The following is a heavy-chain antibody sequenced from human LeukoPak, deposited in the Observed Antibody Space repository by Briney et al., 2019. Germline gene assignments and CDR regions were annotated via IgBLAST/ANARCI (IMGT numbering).Heavy chain of an antibody. J-gene: IGHJ4*02. CDR3: ARGWTSAYN. V-gene: IGHV3-7*01. Sequence: GRSLRLSCAASGFTFSDYSMSWVRQAPGKGLEWVASIKEDGSDKYYVDSVKGRFTISRDNAKNSLYLQMNSLRAEDTAVYYCARGWTSAYNWGQGTLVTVSS. D-gene: IGHD1-14*01. CDR1: GFTFSDYS. CDR2: IKEDGSDK.